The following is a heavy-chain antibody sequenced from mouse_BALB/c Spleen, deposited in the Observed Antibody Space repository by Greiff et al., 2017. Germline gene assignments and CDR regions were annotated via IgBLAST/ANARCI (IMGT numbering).Heavy chain of an antibody. CDR2: IWGDGST. CDR1: GFSLTGYG. V-gene: IGHV2-6-7*01. CDR3: AREGLLYAMDY. J-gene: IGHJ4*01. Sequence: VQVVESGPGLVAPSQSLSITCTVSGFSLTGYGVNWVRQPPGKGLEWLGMIWGDGSTDYNSALKSRLSISKDNSKSQVFLKMNSLQTDDTARYYCAREGLLYAMDYWGQGTSVTVSS.